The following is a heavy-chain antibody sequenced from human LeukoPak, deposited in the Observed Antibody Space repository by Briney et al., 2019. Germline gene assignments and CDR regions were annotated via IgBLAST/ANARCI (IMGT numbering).Heavy chain of an antibody. Sequence: SETLSLTCAVYGGSFSGYYWSWIRQPPGKGLEWIGEINHSGSTNYNPSLKSRVTISVDTSKNQFSLKLSSVTAADTAVYYCARPCSRGLQRNAFDIWGQGTMVTVSS. J-gene: IGHJ3*02. CDR3: ARPCSRGLQRNAFDI. CDR1: GGSFSGYY. D-gene: IGHD2-15*01. V-gene: IGHV4-34*01. CDR2: INHSGST.